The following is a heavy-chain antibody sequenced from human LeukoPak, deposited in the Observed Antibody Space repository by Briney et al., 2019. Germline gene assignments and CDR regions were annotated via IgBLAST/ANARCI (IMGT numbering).Heavy chain of an antibody. CDR2: ISRSSSSI. J-gene: IGHJ1*01. CDR3: ARRAAGRPGADYFQH. D-gene: IGHD3-10*01. V-gene: IGHV3-48*02. Sequence: PGGSLRLSCAASGFTFSSYGMNWVRQAPGKGLEWVSYISRSSSSIYYADSVKGRFTISRDNAKNSLYLQMNSLRDEDTAVYYCARRAAGRPGADYFQHWGQGILVTVSS. CDR1: GFTFSSYG.